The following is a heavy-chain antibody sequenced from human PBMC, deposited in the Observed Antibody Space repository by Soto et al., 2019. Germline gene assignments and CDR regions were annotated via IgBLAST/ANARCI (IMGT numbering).Heavy chain of an antibody. CDR3: AANYYDSLGY. Sequence: SQTLSLTCAISGDRVSSNSAVWNWIRQSPSRGLEWLGRTYYRSKWYNEYAISLKSRITINPDTSKNQFSLQLNSVTPEDTAVYYCAANYYDSLGYWGQGTLVTVSS. CDR1: GDRVSSNSAV. V-gene: IGHV6-1*01. CDR2: TYYRSKWYN. D-gene: IGHD3-22*01. J-gene: IGHJ4*01.